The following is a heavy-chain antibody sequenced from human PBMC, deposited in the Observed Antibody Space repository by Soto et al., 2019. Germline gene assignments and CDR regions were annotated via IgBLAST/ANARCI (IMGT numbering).Heavy chain of an antibody. V-gene: IGHV1-18*01. J-gene: IGHJ4*02. CDR3: ARGRSHYYDSSGYPGGYFDY. CDR2: ISAYNGNT. CDR1: GYTFTSYG. Sequence: QVQLVQSGAEVKKPGASVKVSCKASGYTFTSYGISWVRQAPGQGLEWMGWISAYNGNTNYAQKLQGRVTMTTDTATSTAYMELRSLRSDDTAVYYCARGRSHYYDSSGYPGGYFDYWGQGTLVTVSS. D-gene: IGHD3-22*01.